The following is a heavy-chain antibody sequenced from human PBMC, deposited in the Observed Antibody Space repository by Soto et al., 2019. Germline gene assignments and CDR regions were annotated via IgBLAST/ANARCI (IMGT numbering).Heavy chain of an antibody. J-gene: IGHJ4*02. Sequence: PSGTLSLTCTVSGGSISSSSDYWGWIRQPPGKGLEWIGSIYYSGSTYYNPSLKSRVTISVDTSKNQFSLKLSSVTAADTAVYYCARQYSSSWYYHYWGQGTLVTVSS. CDR3: ARQYSSSWYYHY. CDR2: IYYSGST. CDR1: GGSISSSSDY. V-gene: IGHV4-39*01. D-gene: IGHD6-13*01.